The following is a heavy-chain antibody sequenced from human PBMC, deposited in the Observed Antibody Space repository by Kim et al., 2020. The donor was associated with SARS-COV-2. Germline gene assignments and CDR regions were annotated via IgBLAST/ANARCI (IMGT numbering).Heavy chain of an antibody. CDR1: GFTFGDYT. CDR2: IDGNGVNI. J-gene: IGHJ3*01. CDR3: AKGIRADAFDV. V-gene: IGHV3-9*01. Sequence: GGSLRLSCAASGFTFGDYTMHWVRQSPGKGLEWVSRIDGNGVNIAYANSVRGRFTISRDNTKNSLYMQMNSLGSEDTALYYCAKGIRADAFDVWGHGTMVTVSS.